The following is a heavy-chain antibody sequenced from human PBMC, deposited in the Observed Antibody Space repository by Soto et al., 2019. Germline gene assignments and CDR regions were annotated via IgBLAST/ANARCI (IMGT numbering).Heavy chain of an antibody. V-gene: IGHV3-23*01. J-gene: IGHJ4*02. Sequence: EVQLLESGGGLVQPGGSLRLSCAASGFTFSSYAMTWVRQAPGNGLEWVSTISRSGDSTYYRDSVKGRFTISRDNSKNTVCLQMNSLTSEDTAGYYCAKTDKFNPQSSGWATRLDYWGQGTLVTVSS. CDR3: AKTDKFNPQSSGWATRLDY. CDR1: GFTFSSYA. D-gene: IGHD6-19*01. CDR2: ISRSGDST.